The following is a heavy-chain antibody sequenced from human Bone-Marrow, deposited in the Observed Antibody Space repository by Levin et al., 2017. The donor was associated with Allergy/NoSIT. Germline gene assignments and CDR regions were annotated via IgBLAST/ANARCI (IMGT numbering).Heavy chain of an antibody. J-gene: IGHJ2*01. CDR1: GGSISSGGYY. V-gene: IGHV4-31*03. CDR2: IYYSGST. Sequence: SETLSLTCTVSGGSISSGGYYWSWIRQHPGKGLEWIGYIYYSGSTYYNPSLKSRVTISVDTSKNQFSLKLSSVTAADTAVYYCARDRGSDSSSGAINWYFDLWGRGTLVTVSS. CDR3: ARDRGSDSSSGAINWYFDL. D-gene: IGHD6-6*01.